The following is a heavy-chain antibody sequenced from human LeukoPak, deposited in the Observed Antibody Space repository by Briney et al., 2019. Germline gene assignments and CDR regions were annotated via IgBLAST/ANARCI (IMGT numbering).Heavy chain of an antibody. V-gene: IGHV4-61*02. D-gene: IGHD6-19*01. Sequence: SQTLSLTCTVSGGSISSGSYYWSWIRQPAGKGLEWIGRIYTSGSTNYNPSLKSLVTISVDTSKNQFSLKLSSVTAADTAVYYCARETSSGWYYFDYWGQGTLVTVSS. CDR3: ARETSSGWYYFDY. CDR2: IYTSGST. J-gene: IGHJ4*02. CDR1: GGSISSGSYY.